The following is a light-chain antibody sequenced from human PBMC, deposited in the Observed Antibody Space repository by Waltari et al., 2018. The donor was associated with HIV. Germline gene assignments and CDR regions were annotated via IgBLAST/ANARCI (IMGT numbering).Light chain of an antibody. CDR1: AFPQKN. V-gene: IGLV3-10*01. CDR2: EDS. Sequence: SYELTPPPSVSVSPAQTATHTCTGAAFPQKNAYRYQQKSGQAPVRVIYEDSKRPSGIPERFSGSSSGTMATLTISGAQVEDEADYYCYSTDSSGNHRVFGGGTKLTVL. CDR3: YSTDSSGNHRV. J-gene: IGLJ3*02.